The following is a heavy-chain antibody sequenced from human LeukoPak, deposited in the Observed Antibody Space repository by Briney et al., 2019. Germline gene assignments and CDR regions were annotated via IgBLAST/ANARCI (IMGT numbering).Heavy chain of an antibody. J-gene: IGHJ4*02. CDR2: IRYDGSNK. V-gene: IGHV3-30*02. CDR1: GFTFSSYG. CDR3: ALRGGATTFFDY. D-gene: IGHD1-26*01. Sequence: LPGGSLRLSCAASGFTFSSYGMHWVRQAPGKGLEWVAFIRYDGSNKYYADSVKGRLTISRDNSKNTLYLQMNSLRAEDTAVYYCALRGGATTFFDYWGQGTLVTVSS.